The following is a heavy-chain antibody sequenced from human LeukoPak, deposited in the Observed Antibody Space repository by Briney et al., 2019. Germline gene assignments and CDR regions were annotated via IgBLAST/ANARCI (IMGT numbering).Heavy chain of an antibody. CDR1: GFTFSSYV. Sequence: GGSLRLSCAASGFTFSSYVMSWVRQAPGKGLEWVSAISGSGGSTYYADSVKGRFTISRDNSKNTLYLQMNSLRAEDTAVYYCANVPTYYYDSSGYYYFWGQGTLVTVSS. CDR2: ISGSGGST. J-gene: IGHJ4*02. D-gene: IGHD3-22*01. V-gene: IGHV3-23*01. CDR3: ANVPTYYYDSSGYYYF.